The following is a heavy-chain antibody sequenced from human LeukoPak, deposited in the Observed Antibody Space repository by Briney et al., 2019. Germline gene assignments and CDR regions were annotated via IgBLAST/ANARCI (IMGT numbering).Heavy chain of an antibody. CDR3: ARALAYCGGDCYTYFDY. Sequence: GESLKISCKGSGYSFTSYWIGWVRQMPGKGLEWMGIIYPGDSDTRYSPSFQGQVTISADKSISTAYLQWCSLKASDTAMYYCARALAYCGGDCYTYFDYWGQGTLVTVSS. D-gene: IGHD2-21*02. J-gene: IGHJ4*02. CDR1: GYSFTSYW. V-gene: IGHV5-51*01. CDR2: IYPGDSDT.